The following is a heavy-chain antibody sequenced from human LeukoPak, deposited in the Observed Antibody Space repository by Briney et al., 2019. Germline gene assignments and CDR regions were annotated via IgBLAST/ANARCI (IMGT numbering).Heavy chain of an antibody. J-gene: IGHJ4*02. V-gene: IGHV4-59*01. D-gene: IGHD1-26*01. CDR2: IYYSGST. CDR3: ARIGKSGSYHTLFGY. CDR1: GGSISSYY. Sequence: SETLSPTCTVSGGSISSYYWSWIRQPPGKGLEWIGYIYYSGSTTYNPSLKSRITMSVDTSKNQFSLKLNSVTAADTAMYYCARIGKSGSYHTLFGYWGQGTLVTVSS.